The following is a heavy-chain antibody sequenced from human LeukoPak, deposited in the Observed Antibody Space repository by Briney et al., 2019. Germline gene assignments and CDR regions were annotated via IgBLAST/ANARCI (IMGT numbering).Heavy chain of an antibody. Sequence: ASVKVSCKASGYTFNSYAMNWVRQAPGQGPEWMGWINTNTGNPTYAQGFTGRFVFSVDTSVSTAYLQISSLKAEDTAVYYCATSPGIAAPSGYYFDHWGQGTLVTVSS. CDR2: INTNTGNP. CDR1: GYTFNSYA. V-gene: IGHV7-4-1*02. J-gene: IGHJ4*02. D-gene: IGHD6-13*01. CDR3: ATSPGIAAPSGYYFDH.